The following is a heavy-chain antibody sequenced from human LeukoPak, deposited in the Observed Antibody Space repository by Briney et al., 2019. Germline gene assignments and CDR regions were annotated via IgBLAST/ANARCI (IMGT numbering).Heavy chain of an antibody. CDR3: ASIAARHDAFDI. Sequence: GGSLRLSCAASGFTFSSYAMHWVRQAPGKGLEWVAVISYDGSNKYYADSVKGRFTISRDNSKNTPYLQMNSLRAEDTAVYYCASIAARHDAFDIWGQGTMVTVSS. CDR2: ISYDGSNK. D-gene: IGHD6-6*01. CDR1: GFTFSSYA. J-gene: IGHJ3*02. V-gene: IGHV3-30*01.